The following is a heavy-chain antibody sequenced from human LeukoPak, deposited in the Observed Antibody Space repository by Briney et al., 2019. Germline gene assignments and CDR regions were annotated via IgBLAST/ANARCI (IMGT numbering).Heavy chain of an antibody. D-gene: IGHD3-3*01. CDR3: TSSGITIFGVVRVDY. J-gene: IGHJ4*02. Sequence: GGSLRLSCAASGFTFSGSAMHCVRQASGKGMEWVGRIRSKANSYATAYAASVKGRFTISRDDSKNTAYPQMNSLKTEDTAVYYCTSSGITIFGVVRVDYWGQGTLVTVSS. CDR2: IRSKANSYAT. CDR1: GFTFSGSA. V-gene: IGHV3-73*01.